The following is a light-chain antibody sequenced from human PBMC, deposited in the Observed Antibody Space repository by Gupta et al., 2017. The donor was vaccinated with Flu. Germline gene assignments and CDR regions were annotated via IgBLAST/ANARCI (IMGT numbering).Light chain of an antibody. J-gene: IGLJ1*01. CDR1: SSDVWRFNL. V-gene: IGLV2-23*01. CDR2: DGS. CDR3: CSYAGSDVYV. Sequence: TSSDVWRFNLVSWYQQYPGKSPKLIIYDGSRRPSGVSNRFSCSKSGNTASLTISGLQAYDEADYYCCSYAGSDVYVFGTGTKVTVL.